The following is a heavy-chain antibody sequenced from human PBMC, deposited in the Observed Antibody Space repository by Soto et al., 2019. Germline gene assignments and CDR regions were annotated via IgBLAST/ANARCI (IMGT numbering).Heavy chain of an antibody. CDR3: ARGKLRYDILTGYYNDYYYYGMDV. Sequence: ASVKVSFKASGYTFTSYDINWVRQATGQGLEWMGWMNPNSGNTGYAQKFQGRVTMTRNTSISTAYMELSSLRSEDTAVYYCARGKLRYDILTGYYNDYYYYGMDVWG. D-gene: IGHD3-9*01. J-gene: IGHJ6*02. V-gene: IGHV1-8*01. CDR2: MNPNSGNT. CDR1: GYTFTSYD.